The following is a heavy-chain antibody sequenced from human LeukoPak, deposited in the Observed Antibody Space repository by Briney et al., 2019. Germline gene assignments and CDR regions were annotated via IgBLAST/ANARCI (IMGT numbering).Heavy chain of an antibody. V-gene: IGHV1-18*01. Sequence: ASVKVSCRASVYTFTNYNIAWVRQAPGQGLEWVGWISAYNSNTKYAQKLQGRVTMTTDTSTSTAYMELRSLRFDDTAIYYCARDGYFDSWGQGTLVTVSS. CDR2: ISAYNSNT. CDR3: ARDGYFDS. J-gene: IGHJ4*02. CDR1: VYTFTNYN.